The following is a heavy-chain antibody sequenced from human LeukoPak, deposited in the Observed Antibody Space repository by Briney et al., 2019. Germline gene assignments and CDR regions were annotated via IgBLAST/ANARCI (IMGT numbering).Heavy chain of an antibody. CDR1: GGSFSGYY. Sequence: SETLSLTCAVSGGSFSGYYWSWVRQPPGKGLEWIGEINHSGSTNYNPSLKSRVTISVDTSKNQFSLKRSSVTAADTAVYYCARGGGYSYGFIGIPFDYWGQGTLVTVSS. J-gene: IGHJ4*02. CDR2: INHSGST. CDR3: ARGGGYSYGFIGIPFDY. V-gene: IGHV4-34*01. D-gene: IGHD5-18*01.